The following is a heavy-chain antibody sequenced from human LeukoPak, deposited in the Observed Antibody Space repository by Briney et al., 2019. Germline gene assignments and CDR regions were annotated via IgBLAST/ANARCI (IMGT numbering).Heavy chain of an antibody. J-gene: IGHJ4*02. CDR2: ISYDGSNK. CDR1: GFTLSSYA. CDR3: ARSRGVSGYDFAY. D-gene: IGHD5-12*01. Sequence: GGSLRLSCVASGFTLSSYAMHWVRQAPGKGLEWVAVISYDGSNKYYADSVKGRFTISRDNSKNTLYLQMNSLRVEDTAVYCCARSRGVSGYDFAYWGQGTLVTVSS. V-gene: IGHV3-30-3*01.